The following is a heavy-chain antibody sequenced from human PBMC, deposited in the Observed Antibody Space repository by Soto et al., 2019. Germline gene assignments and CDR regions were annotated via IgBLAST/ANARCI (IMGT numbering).Heavy chain of an antibody. CDR2: ISYDGSNK. V-gene: IGHV3-30*18. CDR3: AKDQEWELLSAFDY. J-gene: IGHJ4*02. Sequence: GGSLRLSCAASGFTFSSYGMHWVRQAPGKGLEWVAVISYDGSNKYYADSVNCRFTIARDNSKNTLYLQMNSLRAEDTAVYYCAKDQEWELLSAFDYWGQGTLVTVSS. CDR1: GFTFSSYG. D-gene: IGHD1-26*01.